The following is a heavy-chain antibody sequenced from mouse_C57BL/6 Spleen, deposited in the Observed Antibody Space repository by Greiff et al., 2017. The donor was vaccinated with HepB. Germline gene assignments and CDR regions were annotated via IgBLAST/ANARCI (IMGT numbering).Heavy chain of an antibody. CDR3: ARGGLGDWYFDV. Sequence: QVQLQQPGAELVKPGASVKLSCKASGYTFTSYWMHWVKQRPGQGLEWIGRIHPNSGSTNYNEKFKSKGTLTVDKSSSTACMQLSGLTSGDSAVYYCARGGLGDWYFDVWGTGTTV. J-gene: IGHJ1*03. CDR1: GYTFTSYW. V-gene: IGHV1-64*01. CDR2: IHPNSGST.